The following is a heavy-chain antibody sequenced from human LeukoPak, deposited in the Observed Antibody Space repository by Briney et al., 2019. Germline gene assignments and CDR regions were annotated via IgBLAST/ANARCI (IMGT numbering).Heavy chain of an antibody. Sequence: SETLSLTCTVSGGSISSSSYYWGWIRQPPGKGLEWIGSIYYSGSTYYNPSLKSRVTISVGTSKNQFSLKLSSVTAADTAVYYCARQIYSGHYYYYYYMDVWGKGTTVTISS. CDR3: ARQIYSGHYYYYYYMDV. D-gene: IGHD5-12*01. CDR2: IYYSGST. J-gene: IGHJ6*03. V-gene: IGHV4-39*01. CDR1: GGSISSSSYY.